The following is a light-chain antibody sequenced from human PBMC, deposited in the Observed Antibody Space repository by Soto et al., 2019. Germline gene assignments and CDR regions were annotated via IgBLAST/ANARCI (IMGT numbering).Light chain of an antibody. V-gene: IGKV1-39*01. J-gene: IGKJ3*01. CDR1: QTIAKY. Sequence: IQMTQSPSSLSPSVGDKITITCRASQTIAKYLNWYQQKPGKAPQLLIYAASSLQSGVPSRFSGSGSGTDFTLTISSLQPEDSATYYCQQTSSAPKTFGPGTKVDIK. CDR2: AAS. CDR3: QQTSSAPKT.